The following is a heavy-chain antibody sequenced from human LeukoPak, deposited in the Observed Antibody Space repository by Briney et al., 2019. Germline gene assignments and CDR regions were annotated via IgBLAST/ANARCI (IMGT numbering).Heavy chain of an antibody. CDR2: IKQDGSEK. V-gene: IGHV3-7*04. CDR3: ARDTTRYYDSSGYYWPWYFDL. Sequence: GGSLRLSCAASGFTFSNYEMSWVRQAPGKGLEWVANIKQDGSEKYYVDSVKGRFTISRDNAKNSLYLQMNNLRAEDTAVYYCARDTTRYYDSSGYYWPWYFDLRGRGTLVTVSS. J-gene: IGHJ2*01. CDR1: GFTFSNYE. D-gene: IGHD3-22*01.